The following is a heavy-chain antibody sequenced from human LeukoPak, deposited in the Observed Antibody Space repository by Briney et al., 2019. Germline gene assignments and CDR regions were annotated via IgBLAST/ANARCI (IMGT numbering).Heavy chain of an antibody. CDR3: TRARSNGDGSGSY. J-gene: IGHJ4*02. V-gene: IGHV3-49*03. Sequence: GSLRLSCTASGFTFGYYAMSWFRQAPGKGLEWVGFIRSKAYGGTTEYAASVKGRFTISRDDSKSIAYLQMNSLKTEDTAVYYCTRARSNGDGSGSYWGQGTLVTVSS. CDR1: GFTFGYYA. D-gene: IGHD3-10*01. CDR2: IRSKAYGGTT.